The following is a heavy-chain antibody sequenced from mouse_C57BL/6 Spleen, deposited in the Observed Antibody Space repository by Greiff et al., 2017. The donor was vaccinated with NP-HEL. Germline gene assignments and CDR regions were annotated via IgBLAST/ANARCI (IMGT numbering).Heavy chain of an antibody. V-gene: IGHV14-4*01. D-gene: IGHD1-1*01. J-gene: IGHJ3*01. CDR1: GFNIKDDY. CDR3: TLITTVVDAY. CDR2: IDPENGDT. Sequence: EVQLQQSGAELVRPGASVKLSCTASGFNIKDDYMHWVKQRPEQGLEWIGWIDPENGDTEYASKFQGKATITADTSSNTAYLQLSSLTSEDTAVYYCTLITTVVDAYWGQGTLVTVSA.